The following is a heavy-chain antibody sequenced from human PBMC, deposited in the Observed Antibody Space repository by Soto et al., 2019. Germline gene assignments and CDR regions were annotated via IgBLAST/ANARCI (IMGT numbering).Heavy chain of an antibody. D-gene: IGHD6-13*01. CDR2: INHSGST. V-gene: IGHV4-39*07. CDR3: ARNNRGVRSSRRQRYYYGMDV. J-gene: IGHJ6*02. Sequence: SETLSLTCTVSGGSISSSSYYWGRIRQPPGKGLEWIGEINHSGSTNYNPSLKSRVTISVDTSKNQFSLKLSSVTAADTAVYYCARNNRGVRSSRRQRYYYGMDVWGQGTTVTVSS. CDR1: GGSISSSSYY.